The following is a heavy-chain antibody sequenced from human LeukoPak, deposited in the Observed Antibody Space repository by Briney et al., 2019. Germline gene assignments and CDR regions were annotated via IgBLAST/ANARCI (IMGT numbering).Heavy chain of an antibody. V-gene: IGHV4-34*01. CDR2: INHSGST. CDR1: GFTFSSYS. D-gene: IGHD5-18*01. J-gene: IGHJ4*02. CDR3: ARHGLQLWLRFWGYFDY. Sequence: GSLRLSCAASGFTFSSYSMNWVRQPPGKGLEWIGEINHSGSTNYNPSLKSRVTISVDTSKNQFSLKLSSVTAADTAVYYCARHGLQLWLRFWGYFDYWGQGTLVTVSS.